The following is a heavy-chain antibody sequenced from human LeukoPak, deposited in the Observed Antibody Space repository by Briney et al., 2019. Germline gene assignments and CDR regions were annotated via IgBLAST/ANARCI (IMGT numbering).Heavy chain of an antibody. V-gene: IGHV4-4*02. J-gene: IGHJ6*03. Sequence: PSETLSLTCAVSGGSISSSNWWSWVRQPPGKGLEWIGEIYHSGSTNYNPSLKSRVTISVDKSKNQFSLKLSSVTAEDTALYYCARVADPAMYYYYYMDVWGKGTTVIISS. CDR2: IYHSGST. CDR3: ARVADPAMYYYYYMDV. CDR1: GGSISSSNW.